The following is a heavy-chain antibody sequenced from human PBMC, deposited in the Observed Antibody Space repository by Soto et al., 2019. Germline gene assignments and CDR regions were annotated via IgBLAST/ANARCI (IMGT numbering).Heavy chain of an antibody. D-gene: IGHD6-13*01. CDR1: GGTFSSYS. CDR3: ARGPAIAAATY. J-gene: IGHJ4*02. V-gene: IGHV1-69*01. Sequence: QVQLVQSGAEVKKPGSSVKVSCKASGGTFSSYSISWVRPAPGQGLGWMGGIIPIFGTANYAQTFQGRDTITADESTSTAYMELSSLRSEDTAVYYCARGPAIAAATYWGQGTLVTVSS. CDR2: IIPIFGTA.